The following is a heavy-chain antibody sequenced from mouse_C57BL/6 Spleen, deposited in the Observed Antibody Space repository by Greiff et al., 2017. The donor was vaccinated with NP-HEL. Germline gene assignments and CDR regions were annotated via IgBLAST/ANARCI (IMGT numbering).Heavy chain of an antibody. Sequence: VQLKESGPGMVKPSQSLSLTCTVTGYSITSGYDWHWIRHFPGNKLEWMGYISYSGSTNYNPSLKSRISITHDTSKNHFFLKLNSVTTEDTATYYCAREGCGSSGAVDYWGKGASVTVYS. V-gene: IGHV3-1*01. CDR3: AREGCGSSGAVDY. D-gene: IGHD1-1*01. CDR2: ISYSGST. J-gene: IGHJ4*01. CDR1: GYSITSGYD.